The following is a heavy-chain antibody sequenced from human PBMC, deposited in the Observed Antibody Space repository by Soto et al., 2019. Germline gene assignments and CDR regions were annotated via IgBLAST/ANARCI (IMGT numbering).Heavy chain of an antibody. CDR2: ISGSSGNT. Sequence: GGSLRLSCAGSGFTFSSYVMSWVRQAPGKGLEWVSTISGSSGNTHYADSVKGRFTISRDNSMNTLYLKMNSLRAEDTAVYYCAKSRSELTTVTTNWFDPWGLGALVTVSS. CDR3: AKSRSELTTVTTNWFDP. CDR1: GFTFSSYV. V-gene: IGHV3-23*01. J-gene: IGHJ5*02. D-gene: IGHD4-17*01.